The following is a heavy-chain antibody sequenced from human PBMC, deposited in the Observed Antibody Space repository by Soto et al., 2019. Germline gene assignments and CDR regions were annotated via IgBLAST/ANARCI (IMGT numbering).Heavy chain of an antibody. J-gene: IGHJ6*02. Sequence: GASVKVSCKASGYTFTGYYMHWVRQAPGQGLEWMGWINPNSGGTNYAQKFQGRVTMTRDTSISTAYMELSRLRSDDTAVYYCARAVPSYYYYGMDVWGQGTTVTVSS. CDR2: INPNSGGT. CDR1: GYTFTGYY. V-gene: IGHV1-2*02. CDR3: ARAVPSYYYYGMDV. D-gene: IGHD2-2*01.